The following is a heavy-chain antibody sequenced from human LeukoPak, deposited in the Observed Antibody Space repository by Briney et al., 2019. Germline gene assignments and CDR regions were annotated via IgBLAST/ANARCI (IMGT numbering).Heavy chain of an antibody. D-gene: IGHD4-17*01. J-gene: IGHJ5*02. Sequence: GASVKVSCKASGYTFTSYYIHWVRQAPGQGLEWMGIINPSGGSTNYAQKFQGRVTMTRDTSTSTVYMELSSLRSEDTAVYYCARDRGDYGDSLNNWFDPWGQGTLVTVSS. CDR2: INPSGGST. V-gene: IGHV1-46*01. CDR1: GYTFTSYY. CDR3: ARDRGDYGDSLNNWFDP.